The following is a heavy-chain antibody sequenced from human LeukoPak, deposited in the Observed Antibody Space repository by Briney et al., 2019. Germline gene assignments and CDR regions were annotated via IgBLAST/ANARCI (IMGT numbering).Heavy chain of an antibody. CDR1: GFTFSNYA. CDR2: ISWNSASI. D-gene: IGHD3-10*01. J-gene: IGHJ4*02. V-gene: IGHV3-9*01. CDR3: AKDMGGSGSSAFDY. Sequence: GGSLRLSCAASGFTFSNYAMSWVRQAPARGLEWVSGISWNSASIAYADSVKGRFTISRDNAKKSLYLQMNGLRTEDTALYYCAKDMGGSGSSAFDYWGQGTLVTVSS.